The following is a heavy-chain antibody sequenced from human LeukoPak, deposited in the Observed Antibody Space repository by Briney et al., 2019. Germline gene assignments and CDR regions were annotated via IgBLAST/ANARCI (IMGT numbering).Heavy chain of an antibody. CDR3: ARSNGGLRYFDWFRDKYFDY. CDR1: GYTFTGYY. CDR2: INPNSGGT. V-gene: IGHV1-2*04. J-gene: IGHJ4*02. D-gene: IGHD3-9*01. Sequence: ASVKVSCKASGYTFTGYYMHWVRRAPGQGLEWMGWINPNSGGTNYAQKFQGWVTMTRDTSISTAYMELSRLRSDDTAVYYCARSNGGLRYFDWFRDKYFDYWGQGTLVTVSS.